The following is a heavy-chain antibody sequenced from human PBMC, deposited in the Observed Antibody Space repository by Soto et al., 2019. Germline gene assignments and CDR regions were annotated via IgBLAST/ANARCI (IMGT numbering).Heavy chain of an antibody. J-gene: IGHJ5*02. D-gene: IGHD7-27*01. CDR1: GGTFSGHA. CDR3: ARGPNWGYRFYA. Sequence: QVQLVQSGAEVKKPGSSVRVSCEASGGTFSGHAISWVRQAPGQGPEWMGGLIPLFGTTQHAQNFQARLTITSDKSTSTAYMELTSLRFEHTAIYYCARGPNWGYRFYAWGQGTLVTVSS. V-gene: IGHV1-69*06. CDR2: LIPLFGTT.